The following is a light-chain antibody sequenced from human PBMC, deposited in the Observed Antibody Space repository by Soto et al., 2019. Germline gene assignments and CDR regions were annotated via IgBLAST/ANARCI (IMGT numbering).Light chain of an antibody. V-gene: IGLV2-8*01. CDR1: SSDVGGYNY. Sequence: QSALTQPPSASGSPGQSVTISCTGTSSDVGGYNYVSWYQQHPGKAPKLMIYEVSNRPSGVHDRFSGSKSGNTASLTVSGLQGEDEADYYCSSDAGSSNYVFGTGTKVTVL. CDR2: EVS. CDR3: SSDAGSSNYV. J-gene: IGLJ1*01.